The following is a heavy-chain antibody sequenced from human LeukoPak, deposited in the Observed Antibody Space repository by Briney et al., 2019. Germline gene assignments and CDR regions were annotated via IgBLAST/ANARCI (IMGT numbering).Heavy chain of an antibody. V-gene: IGHV1-2*02. CDR2: INPNTGGT. Sequence: ASVKVSCKTSGYTFTAYYIHWVRQAPGQVLEWMGWINPNTGGTDYTPKFQGRVTMTSDSSVSAVFVELSSLKSDDTAVYYCARDSITAPHCYDYWGQGTLVTVSS. J-gene: IGHJ4*02. CDR3: ARDSITAPHCYDY. D-gene: IGHD2-21*01. CDR1: GYTFTAYY.